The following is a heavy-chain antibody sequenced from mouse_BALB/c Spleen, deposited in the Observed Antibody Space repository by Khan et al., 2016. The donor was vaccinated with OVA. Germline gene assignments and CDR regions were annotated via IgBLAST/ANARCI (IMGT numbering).Heavy chain of an antibody. V-gene: IGHV5-4*02. Sequence: EVELVESGGGLVKPGGSLKLSCAASGFTFSDYYMYWVRQTPEKRLEWVATISAGGSYTYYPDSVQGRFTISRDNAKNNLYLQMSSLKSEDTAMYYCARAGYGGFAYWGQGTLVTVSA. CDR3: ARAGYGGFAY. D-gene: IGHD1-1*02. CDR2: ISAGGSYT. J-gene: IGHJ3*01. CDR1: GFTFSDYY.